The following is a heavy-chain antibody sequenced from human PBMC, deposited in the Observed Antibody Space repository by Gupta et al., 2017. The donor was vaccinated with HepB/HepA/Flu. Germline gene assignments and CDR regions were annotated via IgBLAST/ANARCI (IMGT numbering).Heavy chain of an antibody. V-gene: IGHV4-39*02. J-gene: IGHJ5*01. Sequence: QLQESGPGLVKPSGTLSLTCSASGDSINDGSYFWGWLRQSPGKGLEYIGSIYSAGTNYYNPSLHSRVTISLDTSKNDFSLMFNSVSAADTAFYYCARAPPNIAPNWFDSWGPGTLVTVSS. CDR2: IYSAGTN. CDR3: ARAPPNIAPNWFDS. CDR1: GDSINDGSYF. D-gene: IGHD6-13*01.